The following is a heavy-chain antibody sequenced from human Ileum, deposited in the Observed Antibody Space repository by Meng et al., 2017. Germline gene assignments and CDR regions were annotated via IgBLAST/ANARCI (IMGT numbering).Heavy chain of an antibody. V-gene: IGHV3-74*01. CDR3: VKDWGGAGALDY. D-gene: IGHD3-16*01. J-gene: IGHJ4*02. CDR1: GFPFSGTW. CDR2: INNDGSYT. Sequence: VGDGGGGFQPGGYLGLACAESGFPFSGTWMHWVRQAPGKGLVWVARINNDGSYTDYVDSVKGRFTISRDNTKNTLYLQMTDLRAEDTAVYYCVKDWGGAGALDYWGQGSLVTVSS.